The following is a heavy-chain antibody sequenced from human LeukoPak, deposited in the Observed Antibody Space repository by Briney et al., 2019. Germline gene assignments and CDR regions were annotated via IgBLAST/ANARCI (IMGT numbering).Heavy chain of an antibody. Sequence: ASVKVSCKASGYTFTSYGISWVRQAPGQGLEWMGWISAYNGNTSYAQKLQGRVTTTTDTSTSTAYMELRSLRSDDTAVYYCARDDIVVVPAARSWFDPWGQGTLVTVSS. D-gene: IGHD2-2*01. V-gene: IGHV1-18*01. CDR1: GYTFTSYG. CDR2: ISAYNGNT. J-gene: IGHJ5*02. CDR3: ARDDIVVVPAARSWFDP.